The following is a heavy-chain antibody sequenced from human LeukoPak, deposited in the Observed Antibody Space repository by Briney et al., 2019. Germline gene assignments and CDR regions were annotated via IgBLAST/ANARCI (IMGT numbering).Heavy chain of an antibody. Sequence: SETLSLTCAVYGGSFSGYYWSWIRQPPGKGLEWIGEINHSGSTNYNPSLKSRVTISVDTSKNQFSLKLSSVTAADTAVYYCARPELTYYYDSSGYYYGYWGQGTLVTVSS. CDR3: ARPELTYYYDSSGYYYGY. V-gene: IGHV4-34*01. CDR1: GGSFSGYY. J-gene: IGHJ4*02. CDR2: INHSGST. D-gene: IGHD3-22*01.